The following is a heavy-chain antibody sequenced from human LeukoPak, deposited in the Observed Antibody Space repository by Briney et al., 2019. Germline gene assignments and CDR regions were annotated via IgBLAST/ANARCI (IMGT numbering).Heavy chain of an antibody. J-gene: IGHJ4*02. CDR3: TRSSGSYPLDY. Sequence: GGSLRLSCAASGFTFSGSAMHWVRQAAGKGLEWVGRIRSKANSYATAYAASVKGRFTISRDDSKNTAYLQMNSLKTGDTDVYYCTRSSGSYPLDYWGQGTLVTVSS. CDR2: IRSKANSYAT. D-gene: IGHD1-26*01. V-gene: IGHV3-73*01. CDR1: GFTFSGSA.